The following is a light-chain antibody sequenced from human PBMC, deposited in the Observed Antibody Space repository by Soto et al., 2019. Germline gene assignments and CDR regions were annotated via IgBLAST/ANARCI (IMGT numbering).Light chain of an antibody. CDR2: GNS. V-gene: IGLV1-40*01. Sequence: QSLLAQPPSLSGAPGQQVTISCTGSSSNIGAGYDLHWYQQLPGTAPKLLLYGNSNRPSGVPDRFSGSKSGTSASLAITGLQAEDEADYYCQSYDSSLSAYVFGTGTKVTVL. J-gene: IGLJ1*01. CDR3: QSYDSSLSAYV. CDR1: SSNIGAGYD.